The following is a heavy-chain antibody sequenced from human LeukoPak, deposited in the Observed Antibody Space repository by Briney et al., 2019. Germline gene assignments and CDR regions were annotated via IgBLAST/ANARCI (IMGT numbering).Heavy chain of an antibody. CDR1: RFPFSSYW. CDR2: IKQDGSKK. J-gene: IGHJ4*02. CDR3: TRVGYIDEGIDY. D-gene: IGHD5-24*01. V-gene: IGHV3-7*04. Sequence: GGSLRLPCVASRFPFSSYWMTWVRQAPGKGLEWVANIKQDGSKKSYVDSVKGRFTISRDNAKNSLYLQMNSLRAEDTAIYYCTRVGYIDEGIDYWGQGTLVTVSS.